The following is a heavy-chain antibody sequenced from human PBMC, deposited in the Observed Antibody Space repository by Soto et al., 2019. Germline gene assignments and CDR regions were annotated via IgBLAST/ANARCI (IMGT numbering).Heavy chain of an antibody. J-gene: IGHJ5*02. CDR1: GAVFRNYW. Sequence: GGSLRLSCVASGAVFRNYWMSWVRRAPGKGPEWLANINQDGSGRYHADSVKGRFTISRDNAENFLYLEMHGLRVEDTAVYYCAALDHGSASWGQGTLVTVSS. V-gene: IGHV3-7*01. CDR2: INQDGSGR. D-gene: IGHD5-12*01. CDR3: AALDHGSAS.